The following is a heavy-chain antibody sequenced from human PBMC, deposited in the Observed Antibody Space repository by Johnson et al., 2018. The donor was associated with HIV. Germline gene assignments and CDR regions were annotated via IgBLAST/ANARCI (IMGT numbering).Heavy chain of an antibody. V-gene: IGHV3-53*01. J-gene: IGHJ3*02. CDR2: IYSGGST. CDR3: AREMGREDDAFDI. Sequence: VQLVESGGGVVRPGGSLRLSCAASGFTVSSNYMSWVRQAPGKGLEWVSVIYSGGSTYYADSVKGRFTISRYNSKNTLYLQINSLRAEDTAVYYCAREMGREDDAFDIWGQGTMVTVSS. D-gene: IGHD1-26*01. CDR1: GFTVSSNY.